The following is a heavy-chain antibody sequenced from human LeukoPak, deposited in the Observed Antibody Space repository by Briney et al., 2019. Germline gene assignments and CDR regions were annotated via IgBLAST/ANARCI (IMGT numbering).Heavy chain of an antibody. J-gene: IGHJ4*02. CDR3: ASGVRLFDY. CDR1: GGSISSYY. V-gene: IGHV4-59*01. CDR2: IYYSGST. Sequence: PSETLSPTCTVSGGSISSYYWSWIRQPPGKGLEWIGYIYYSGSTNYNPSLKSRVTVSVDTSKNQFSLKLSSVTAADTAAYYCASGVRLFDYWGQGTLVTVS. D-gene: IGHD3-16*01.